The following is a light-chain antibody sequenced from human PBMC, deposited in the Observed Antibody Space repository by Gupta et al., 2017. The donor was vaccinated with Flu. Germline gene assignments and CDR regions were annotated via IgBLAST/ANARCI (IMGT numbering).Light chain of an antibody. CDR1: QSIADY. J-gene: IGKJ2*01. Sequence: DIQMTQSPSSLSASVGDGVTITCRASQSIADYVHWYQQKPGQAPKLLIYTASSLQGGVPSRGSGSGSETDFTLTISSLQPEDFATYFCQPSYSTPYTFGQGTKLEIK. CDR3: QPSYSTPYT. CDR2: TAS. V-gene: IGKV1-39*01.